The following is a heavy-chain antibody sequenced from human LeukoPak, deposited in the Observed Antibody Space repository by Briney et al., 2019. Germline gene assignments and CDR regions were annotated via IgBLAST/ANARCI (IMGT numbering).Heavy chain of an antibody. CDR1: GFTVNNLY. Sequence: GGSLRLSCVASGFTVNNLYMAWVRQSPGKGLECVSLTYNEGNSNYADSVKGRFTVSRDISKNTVYLQIDNLRVDDTAVYYCAGGVYASGSPSTAWFDPWGQGTLVTVSS. CDR2: TYNEGNS. J-gene: IGHJ5*02. V-gene: IGHV3-66*01. D-gene: IGHD3-10*01. CDR3: AGGVYASGSPSTAWFDP.